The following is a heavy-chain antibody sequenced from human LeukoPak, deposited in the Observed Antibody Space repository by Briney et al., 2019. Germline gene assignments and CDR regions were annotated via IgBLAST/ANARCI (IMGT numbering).Heavy chain of an antibody. CDR1: GFTFSRFN. Sequence: PGKSQRLSCVASGFTFSRFNMHWVRQAPGKGLEWVALIWYDGTDTYYADAVKGRFTISRDDSKNTVYLQMNSLRAEDTAFYCCARGFLDFDFWGHGTLVTVSS. J-gene: IGHJ4*01. V-gene: IGHV3-33*01. CDR2: IWYDGTDT. D-gene: IGHD3-3*01. CDR3: ARGFLDFDF.